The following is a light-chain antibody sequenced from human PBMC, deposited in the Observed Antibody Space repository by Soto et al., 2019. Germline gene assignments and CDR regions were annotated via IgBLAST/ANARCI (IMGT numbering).Light chain of an antibody. J-gene: IGKJ1*01. CDR2: GAS. Sequence: EIVLTQSPGTLSLSPGERATLSCRASQSVSSTSLAWYQQKPGQAPRLLIYGASTRATGIPDRFSGSGSGTHFTLTISRVEPEDFGLYYCQKYGTSLWTSGQGTRWIS. CDR3: QKYGTSLWT. V-gene: IGKV3-20*01. CDR1: QSVSSTS.